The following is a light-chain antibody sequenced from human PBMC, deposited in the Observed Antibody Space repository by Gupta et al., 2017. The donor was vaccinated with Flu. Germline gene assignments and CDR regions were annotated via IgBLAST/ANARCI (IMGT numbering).Light chain of an antibody. CDR2: KAS. CDR3: QQFDLGYT. CDR1: QNIGSW. J-gene: IGKJ2*01. V-gene: IGKV1-5*03. Sequence: DIQMTQSPSTLSASVGDRVTITCRASQNIGSWLAWYQQKPGTAPKLLISKASSLESGFSSRFSGSGSGTDFTLTISNLQPEDFATYYCQQFDLGYTFGQGTKLEMK.